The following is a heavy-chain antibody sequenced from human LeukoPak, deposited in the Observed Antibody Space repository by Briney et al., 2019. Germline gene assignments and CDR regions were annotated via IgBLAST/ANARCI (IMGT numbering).Heavy chain of an antibody. CDR3: ARGAAVGQTRDY. D-gene: IGHD6-13*01. Sequence: ASVKVSCKASGYTFTGYYTHWVRQAPGQGLEWMGRMNPDSGETNYAQKFTGRVAMTRDTSISTAYMELSSLRSDDTAVYYCARGAAVGQTRDYWGQGTLVTVSS. V-gene: IGHV1-2*06. CDR2: MNPDSGET. J-gene: IGHJ4*02. CDR1: GYTFTGYY.